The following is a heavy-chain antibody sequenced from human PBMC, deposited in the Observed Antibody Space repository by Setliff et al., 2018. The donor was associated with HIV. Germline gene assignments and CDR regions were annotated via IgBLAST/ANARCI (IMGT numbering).Heavy chain of an antibody. Sequence: RASVKVSCKASGGTSSTHAINWVRQAPGQGLEWMGQIISILDITSYTQKLQGRVSITADKSTSTFYMELSDLTSAGTAVYYCAGPRGDEAFDVWGQGTKVTVSS. CDR1: GGTSSTHA. J-gene: IGHJ3*01. D-gene: IGHD3-10*01. CDR3: AGPRGDEAFDV. V-gene: IGHV1-69*10. CDR2: IISILDIT.